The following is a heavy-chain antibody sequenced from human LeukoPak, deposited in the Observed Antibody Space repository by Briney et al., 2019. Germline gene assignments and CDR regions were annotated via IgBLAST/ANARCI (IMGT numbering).Heavy chain of an antibody. CDR2: IYHSGST. D-gene: IGHD4-17*01. CDR1: GGSISSSSYY. V-gene: IGHV4-39*07. Sequence: KSSETLSLTCTVSGGSISSSSYYWGWIRQPPGKGLEWVGTIYHSGSTYYNPSLKSRVTISVDTSKNQFSLKLSSVTAADTAVYYCAKTVTVTTSAFDIWGQGTMVTVSS. CDR3: AKTVTVTTSAFDI. J-gene: IGHJ3*02.